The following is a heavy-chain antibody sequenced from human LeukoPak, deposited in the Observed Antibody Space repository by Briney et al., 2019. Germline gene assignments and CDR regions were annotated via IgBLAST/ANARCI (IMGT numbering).Heavy chain of an antibody. CDR2: IKSKTDGGTT. D-gene: IGHD3-10*01. J-gene: IGHJ4*02. V-gene: IGHV3-15*01. CDR1: GFTVNRTY. CDR3: LRDWYGSGSYWQIRESYFDY. Sequence: PGGSLRLSCAASGFTVNRTYMSWVRQAPGKGLEWVGRIKSKTDGGTTDYAAPVKGRFTISRDDSKNTLYLQMNSLKTEDTAVYYCLRDWYGSGSYWQIRESYFDYWGQGTLVTVSS.